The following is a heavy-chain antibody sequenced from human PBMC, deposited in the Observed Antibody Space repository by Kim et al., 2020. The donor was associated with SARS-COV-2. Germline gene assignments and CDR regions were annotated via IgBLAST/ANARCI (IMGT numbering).Heavy chain of an antibody. D-gene: IGHD3-10*01. CDR1: GYTFTNYY. CDR2: INPSGADT. V-gene: IGHV1-46*01. Sequence: ASVKVSCKASGYTFTNYYMHWVRQAPGQGLEWMGRINPSGADTRYAQKFQGRVTMTRDTSTRTVYMELYSLRHEDTAVDYCARDSYGSGDYKGMDVWGQG. J-gene: IGHJ6*02. CDR3: ARDSYGSGDYKGMDV.